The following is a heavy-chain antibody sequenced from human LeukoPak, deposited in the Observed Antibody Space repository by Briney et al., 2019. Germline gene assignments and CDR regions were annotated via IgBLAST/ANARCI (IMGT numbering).Heavy chain of an antibody. CDR2: IDWDDDK. J-gene: IGHJ4*02. V-gene: IGHV2-70*01. CDR1: GFSLRGRSLC. D-gene: IGHD7-27*01. CDR3: ARMRYVRTGDFDFDH. Sequence: SGPALFKPPEPLTLTCTFSGFSLRGRSLCMSWIRQPPGKALEWLPPIDWDDDKYYNTSLRTRLTISKDTSKNQVVLRMTNLDPVDTATYYCARMRYVRTGDFDFDHWGQGILVTVSS.